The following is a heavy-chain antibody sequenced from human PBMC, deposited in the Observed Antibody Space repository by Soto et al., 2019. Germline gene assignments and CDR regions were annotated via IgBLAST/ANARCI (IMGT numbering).Heavy chain of an antibody. Sequence: VQLVESGGGLVQPGGSLRLSCAASGFTFSSYAMHWVRQAPGKGLEYVSAISSNGGSTYYANSVKGRFTISRDNSKNTLYLQMGSLRAEDMAVYYCAREGTVTTRDAFDIWGQGTMVTVSS. D-gene: IGHD4-17*01. J-gene: IGHJ3*02. V-gene: IGHV3-64*01. CDR1: GFTFSSYA. CDR3: AREGTVTTRDAFDI. CDR2: ISSNGGST.